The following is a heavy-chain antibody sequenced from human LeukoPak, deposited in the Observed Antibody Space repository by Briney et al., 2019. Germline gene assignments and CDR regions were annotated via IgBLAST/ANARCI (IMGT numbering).Heavy chain of an antibody. D-gene: IGHD6-13*01. CDR2: VCHSGTT. CDR1: GYSISSGYY. J-gene: IGHJ6*01. Sequence: SETLSLTCTVSGYSISSGYYWGWIRQPPGKGLQWIGTVCHSGTTSCNPSLKSRVTISVDTSKNQFSLKLSSVTAADTAVYYCARRQAVHISVWSWGPKKKANVYGLDVWGQGTTVTVSS. V-gene: IGHV4-38-2*02. CDR3: ARRQAVHISVWSWGPKKKANVYGLDV.